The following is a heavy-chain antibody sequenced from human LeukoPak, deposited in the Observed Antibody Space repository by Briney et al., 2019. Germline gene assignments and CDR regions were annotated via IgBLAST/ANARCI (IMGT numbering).Heavy chain of an antibody. V-gene: IGHV1-69*13. CDR2: IIPIFGTE. D-gene: IGHD6-19*01. Sequence: ASVKVSCKASGGTFSSYTISWVRQAPGQGLEWMGGIIPIFGTENYAQKFQGRVTITADDSTGTAYMELSSLRSEDTAVYYCASGYSSGWYGGDYWGQGTLVTVSS. J-gene: IGHJ4*02. CDR1: GGTFSSYT. CDR3: ASGYSSGWYGGDY.